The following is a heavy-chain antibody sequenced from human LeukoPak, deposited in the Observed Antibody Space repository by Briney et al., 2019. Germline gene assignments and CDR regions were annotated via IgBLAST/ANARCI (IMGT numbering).Heavy chain of an antibody. D-gene: IGHD5-24*01. CDR2: IYPGDSDT. J-gene: IGHJ4*02. CDR1: GYSSTSYW. Sequence: GESLKISCEGSGYSSTSYWIGWVRQMPGKGLEWMGIIYPGDSDTRYSPSFQVQVTISADKSISTAYLQWSSLKASDTAMYYFARRHGLQIGDYWGQGTLVTVPS. V-gene: IGHV5-51*01. CDR3: ARRHGLQIGDY.